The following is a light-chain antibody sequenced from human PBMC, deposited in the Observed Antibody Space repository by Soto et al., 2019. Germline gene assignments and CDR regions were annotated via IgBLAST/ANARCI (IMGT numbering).Light chain of an antibody. CDR3: AAWDDSLNGPV. CDR1: SSNIGSNA. CDR2: SKD. J-gene: IGLJ2*01. V-gene: IGLV1-44*01. Sequence: QSVLTQPPSASGTPGQRVTISCSGSSSNIGSNAVNWYQQLPGTAPKLLIYSKDKRPSGVTDRFSGSKSGTSASLAISGLQSDDEADYYCAAWDDSLNGPVFGGGTKLTVL.